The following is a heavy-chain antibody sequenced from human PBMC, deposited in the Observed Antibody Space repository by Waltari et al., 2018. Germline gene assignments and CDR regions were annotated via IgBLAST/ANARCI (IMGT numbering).Heavy chain of an antibody. D-gene: IGHD3-10*01. V-gene: IGHV4-59*01. CDR3: ARGDTSNWFASYFDF. Sequence: QVRLQESGPGLVKPSETLSLPCTVSAASISSYYWSWIRQPPGKVLEWIAYISFSGSTSYNPSVKMRVAISGDTSKKQFSLRLSSVTAADTSVYYCARGDTSNWFASYFDFWGQGILVSVSS. CDR2: ISFSGST. CDR1: AASISSYY. J-gene: IGHJ4*02.